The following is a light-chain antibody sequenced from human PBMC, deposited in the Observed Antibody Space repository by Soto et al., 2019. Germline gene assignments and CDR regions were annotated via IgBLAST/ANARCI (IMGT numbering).Light chain of an antibody. Sequence: QAVVTQEPSLTVSPGGTVTLTCASSTGPVSRGYYPTWFQQKPGQAPRALIYDTGIKHSWTPGRFSRSLLGGKAVLTLSGEQPEDEPEYYCLLSDGGTNVFRPGTNLTVL. CDR3: LLSDGGTNV. V-gene: IGLV7-43*01. J-gene: IGLJ1*01. CDR1: TGPVSRGYY. CDR2: DTG.